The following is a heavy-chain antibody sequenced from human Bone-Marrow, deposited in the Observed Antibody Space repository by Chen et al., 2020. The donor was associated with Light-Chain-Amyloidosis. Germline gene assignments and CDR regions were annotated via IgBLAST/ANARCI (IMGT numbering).Heavy chain of an antibody. V-gene: IGHV3-30*03. Sequence: QLVESGGGVVQPGTSLRLSCEASGFTLSSYGMHWVRQTPGKGLEWLAVVLQDGTKQYYADSILGRFTISRDTSKNTLFLQMNSLRVEDTAVYFCVRGTSGGYGLFDQWGQGPLVTVSS. D-gene: IGHD2-2*01. CDR2: VLQDGTKQ. J-gene: IGHJ4*02. CDR3: VRGTSGGYGLFDQ. CDR1: GFTLSSYG.